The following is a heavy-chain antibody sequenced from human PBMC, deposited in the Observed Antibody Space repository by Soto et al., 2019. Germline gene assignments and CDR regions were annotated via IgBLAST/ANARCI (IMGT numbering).Heavy chain of an antibody. CDR2: ITGSGGTT. Sequence: EVQLLESGGGLVQPGGSLRLSCAASGLTFSSYVMSWVRQAPGKGLEWVSGITGSGGTTYYADSVKGRFTISRDNSKNTLYLQMNSLRAEDTAVYDCATRNYYDTRGYYYDYFDYWGQGTLVTVSS. CDR3: ATRNYYDTRGYYYDYFDY. CDR1: GLTFSSYV. D-gene: IGHD3-22*01. V-gene: IGHV3-23*01. J-gene: IGHJ4*02.